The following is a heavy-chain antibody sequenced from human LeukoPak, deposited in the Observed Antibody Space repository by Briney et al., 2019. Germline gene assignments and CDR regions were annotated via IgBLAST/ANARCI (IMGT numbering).Heavy chain of an antibody. V-gene: IGHV3-30*04. J-gene: IGHJ6*03. Sequence: GGSLRLSCTASGFTLSSHAIHWVRQAPGKGLEWVALISYDGNIKYYADSVKGRFTISRDNSKNTLSLQMNSLRPEDTAVYYCARGVYSSGWSFYYYMDVWGKGTTVTVPS. CDR3: ARGVYSSGWSFYYYMDV. CDR2: ISYDGNIK. CDR1: GFTLSSHA. D-gene: IGHD6-19*01.